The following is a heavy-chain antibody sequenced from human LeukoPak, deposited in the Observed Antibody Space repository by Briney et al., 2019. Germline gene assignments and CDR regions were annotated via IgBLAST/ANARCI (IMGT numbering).Heavy chain of an antibody. D-gene: IGHD4-17*01. J-gene: IGHJ5*02. CDR1: GFTFSSYA. CDR3: ARVPDYGDFMGYNWFDP. V-gene: IGHV3-30-3*01. CDR2: ISYDGSNK. Sequence: GGSLRLSCAASGFTFSSYAMHWVRQAPGKGLEWVAVISYDGSNKYYADSVKGRFTISRDNAKNSLYLQMNSLRAEDTAVYYCARVPDYGDFMGYNWFDPWGQGTLVTVSS.